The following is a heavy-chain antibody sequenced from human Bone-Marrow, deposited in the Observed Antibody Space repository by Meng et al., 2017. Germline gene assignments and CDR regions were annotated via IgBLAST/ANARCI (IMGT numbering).Heavy chain of an antibody. CDR3: ARGGYSYGYDNENDY. CDR2: IYHSGST. V-gene: IGHV4-38-2*02. D-gene: IGHD5-18*01. Sequence: SETLSLTCTVSGYSISSGYYWGWIRQPPGKGLEWIGSIYHSGSTNYNPSLKSRATISVDTSKNQFSLKLSSVTAADTAVYYCARGGYSYGYDNENDYWGQGTLVTVSS. CDR1: GYSISSGYY. J-gene: IGHJ4*02.